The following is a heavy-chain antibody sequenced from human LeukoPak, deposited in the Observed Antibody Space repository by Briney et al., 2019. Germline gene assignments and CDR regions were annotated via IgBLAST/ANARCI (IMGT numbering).Heavy chain of an antibody. CDR3: ARLWYYYDSSGYYSPSFDY. CDR2: IYYSGST. V-gene: IGHV4-39*01. CDR1: GGSISSYY. Sequence: SETLSLTCTVSGGSISSYYWGWIRQPPGKGLEWIGSIYYSGSTYYNPSLKSRVTISVDTSKNQFSLKLSSVTAADTAVYYCARLWYYYDSSGYYSPSFDYWGQGTLVTVSS. J-gene: IGHJ4*02. D-gene: IGHD3-22*01.